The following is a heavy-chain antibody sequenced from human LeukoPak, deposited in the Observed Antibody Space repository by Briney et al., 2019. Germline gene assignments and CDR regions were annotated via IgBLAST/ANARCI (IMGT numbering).Heavy chain of an antibody. J-gene: IGHJ3*02. CDR1: GGSISSYH. Sequence: SETLSLTCTVSGGSISSYHWSWIRQPPGKGLEWIGSIYYSGSTYYNPSLKSRVTISVDTSKNQFSLKLSSVTAADTAVYYCARGPRGSYSSIWGQGTMVTVSS. CDR2: IYYSGST. V-gene: IGHV4-59*12. CDR3: ARGPRGSYSSI. D-gene: IGHD1-26*01.